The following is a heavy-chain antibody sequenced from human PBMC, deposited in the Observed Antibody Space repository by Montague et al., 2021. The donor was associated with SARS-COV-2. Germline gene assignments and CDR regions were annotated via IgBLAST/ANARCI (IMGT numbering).Heavy chain of an antibody. D-gene: IGHD3-10*01. J-gene: IGHJ4*03. V-gene: IGHV4-59*01. CDR3: ARHARYDGCWVFEGYLDF. CDR2: IYYSGST. Sequence: SETLSLTCTVSGGSISSYYWSWIRQPPGKGLEWIGYIYYSGSTNYNPSLNSRVTISVDTSKNQFSLNLSSVTAADTAVYYCARHARYDGCWVFEGYLDFWGQGTMVTVSS. CDR1: GGSISSYY.